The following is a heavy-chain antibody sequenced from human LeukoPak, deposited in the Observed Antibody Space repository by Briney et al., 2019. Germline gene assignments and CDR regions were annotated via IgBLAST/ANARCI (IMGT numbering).Heavy chain of an antibody. J-gene: IGHJ4*02. CDR3: AKDSLPGYYDTSVYYYFDY. CDR2: IRYDGSNE. CDR1: GFTFSNYG. V-gene: IGHV3-30*02. D-gene: IGHD3-22*01. Sequence: PGGSLRLSCAASGFTFSNYGMHWVRQAPDRGLEWVAFIRYDGSNEYYADSVKGRFTISRDNSKNTLHLQMNSLRAEDTAVYYCAKDSLPGYYDTSVYYYFDYWGQGTLVTVSS.